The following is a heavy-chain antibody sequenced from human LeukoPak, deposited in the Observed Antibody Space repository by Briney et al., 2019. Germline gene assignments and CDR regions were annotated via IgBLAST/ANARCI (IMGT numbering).Heavy chain of an antibody. CDR1: GFTFSIYA. CDR2: ISYDGTNK. J-gene: IGHJ6*03. V-gene: IGHV3-30*01. CDR3: ARGGTTAHTYPLYYYYYMDV. Sequence: GGSLRLSCAASGFTFSIYAMHWVRQAPGKGLEWVAVISYDGTNKYYADSVKGRFTISRDNSKNTLYLQMNSLRAEDTAVYYCARGGTTAHTYPLYYYYYMDVWGKGTTVTVSS. D-gene: IGHD1/OR15-1a*01.